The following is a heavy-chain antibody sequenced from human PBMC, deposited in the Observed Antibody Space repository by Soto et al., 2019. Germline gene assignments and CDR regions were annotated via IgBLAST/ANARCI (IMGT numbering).Heavy chain of an antibody. CDR1: GFSFSSYA. CDR3: AILDSSTWYTGYYFDY. D-gene: IGHD6-13*01. Sequence: EVQLLESGGSLVQPGRSLRLSCAASGFSFSSYAMNWVRQAPGKGLECVSAFSDGGSNTYYTDSVKGRFTISRDNSKNTVFLQMNSLRAEDTAVYYCAILDSSTWYTGYYFDYWGQGTLVTVSS. V-gene: IGHV3-23*01. J-gene: IGHJ4*02. CDR2: FSDGGSNT.